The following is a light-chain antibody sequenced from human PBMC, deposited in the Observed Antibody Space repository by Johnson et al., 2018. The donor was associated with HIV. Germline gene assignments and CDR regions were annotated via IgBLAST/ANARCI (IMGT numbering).Light chain of an antibody. CDR3: GTWDSSLSSYV. CDR2: DNN. CDR1: SSNIGNNY. V-gene: IGLV1-51*01. Sequence: QSVLTQPPSMSAAPGQKVTISCSGGSSNIGNNYVSWYQQLPGTAPKLLIYDNNKRPSGIPDRFSGSKSGTSATLGIPGLQPGDEADYYCGTWDSSLSSYVFGTGTEVTVL. J-gene: IGLJ1*01.